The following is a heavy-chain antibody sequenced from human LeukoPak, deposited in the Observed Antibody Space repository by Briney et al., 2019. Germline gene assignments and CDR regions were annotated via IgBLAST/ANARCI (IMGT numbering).Heavy chain of an antibody. D-gene: IGHD2-8*01. Sequence: QPVGSLRLSCAASGFSLRSSEMNWVRQAPGKGPEWVAQSNSADNVQYYTDSVRGRFTMSRDNAKDLLFLQMNSLRDDDTAVYYCARDTVNGPFVISLDLWGQGVLVTVPS. J-gene: IGHJ5*02. CDR3: ARDTVNGPFVISLDL. CDR1: GFSLRSSE. V-gene: IGHV3-48*03. CDR2: SNSADNVQ.